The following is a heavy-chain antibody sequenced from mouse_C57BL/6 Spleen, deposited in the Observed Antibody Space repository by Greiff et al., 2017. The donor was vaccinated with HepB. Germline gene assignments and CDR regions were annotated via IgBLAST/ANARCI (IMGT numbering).Heavy chain of an antibody. J-gene: IGHJ4*01. CDR2: IYPGDGDT. D-gene: IGHD2-2*01. V-gene: IGHV1-82*01. CDR1: GYAFSSSW. CDR3: ARSGGYYDAMDY. Sequence: VQLQQSGPELVKPGASVKISCKASGYAFSSSWMNWVKQRPGKGLEWIGRIYPGDGDTNDNGKFKGKATLTADTSSSTAYMQLSSLTSEDSAVYFCARSGGYYDAMDYWGQGTSVTVSS.